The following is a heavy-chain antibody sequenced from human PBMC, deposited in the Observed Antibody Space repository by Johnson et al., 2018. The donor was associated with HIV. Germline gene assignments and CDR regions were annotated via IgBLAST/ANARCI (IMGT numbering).Heavy chain of an antibody. CDR2: GGST. J-gene: IGHJ3*01. D-gene: IGHD6-19*01. CDR1: EFTYSDFY. CDR3: AREPGYSSGPDAFDL. Sequence: QVQLVESGGGLVKPGGSLRLSCAASEFTYSDFYINWHGGSTGYADSVKGRFTISRDNAKNSLYLQMNSLRAEDTAVYYCAREPGYSSGPDAFDLWGQGTMVTVSS. V-gene: IGHV3-11*04.